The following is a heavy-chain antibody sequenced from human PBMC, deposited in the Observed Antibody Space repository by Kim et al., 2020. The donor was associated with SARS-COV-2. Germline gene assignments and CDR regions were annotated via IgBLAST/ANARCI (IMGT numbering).Heavy chain of an antibody. D-gene: IGHD4-17*01. V-gene: IGHV6-1*01. CDR3: ARDYGDSYYYYHGMDF. CDR1: GDSVSTNSGA. CDR2: TYYRSKWFY. J-gene: IGHJ6*02. Sequence: SQTLSLTCAISGDSVSTNSGAWNWIRQSPSRGLEWLGRTYYRSKWFYDYAVSVKTRIIINTDTSKNQFSLQLNPVTPEDTAVYYCARDYGDSYYYYHGMDFGRQGTTSTVSS.